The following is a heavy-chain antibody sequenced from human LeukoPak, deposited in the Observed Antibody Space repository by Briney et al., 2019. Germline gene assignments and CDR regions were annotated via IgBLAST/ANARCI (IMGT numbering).Heavy chain of an antibody. D-gene: IGHD6-13*01. CDR1: GFTFDDYA. Sequence: PGGSLRLSCAASGFTFDDYAMHWVRQAPGKGLEWVSGISWNSGSIGYADSVKGRFTISRDNAKNSLYLQMNSLRAEDTALYYCARSIAAAGTGGYFDYWGQGTLVTVSS. CDR2: ISWNSGSI. CDR3: ARSIAAAGTGGYFDY. J-gene: IGHJ4*02. V-gene: IGHV3-9*01.